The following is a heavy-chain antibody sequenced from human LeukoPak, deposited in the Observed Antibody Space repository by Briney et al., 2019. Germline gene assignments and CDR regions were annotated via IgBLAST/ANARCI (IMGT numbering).Heavy chain of an antibody. CDR1: GGTFSSYA. Sequence: ASVKVSCKASGGTFSSYAISWVRQAPGQGLEWMGGIIPIFGTANYAQKFQGRVTITADKSTSTAYMELSSLRSEDTAVYYCARGARSYSSSSIVYMDVWGKGTTVTVSS. D-gene: IGHD6-6*01. CDR2: IIPIFGTA. CDR3: ARGARSYSSSSIVYMDV. J-gene: IGHJ6*03. V-gene: IGHV1-69*06.